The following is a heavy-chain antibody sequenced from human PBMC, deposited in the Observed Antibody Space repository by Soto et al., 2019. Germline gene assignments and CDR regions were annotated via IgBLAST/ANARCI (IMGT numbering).Heavy chain of an antibody. Sequence: SQTLSLTCVISGDSVSSNSAAWHWIRQSPSRGLEWLGRTYYRSKWYNDYAVSVKSRITINPDTSKNQFSLQLSSVTPEDTAVYYCARAEYNRASFAYWGQGTLVTVSS. D-gene: IGHD1-20*01. CDR2: TYYRSKWYN. V-gene: IGHV6-1*01. CDR3: ARAEYNRASFAY. CDR1: GDSVSSNSAA. J-gene: IGHJ4*02.